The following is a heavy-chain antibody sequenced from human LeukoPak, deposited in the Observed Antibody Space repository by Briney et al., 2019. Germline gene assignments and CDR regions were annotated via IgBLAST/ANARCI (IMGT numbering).Heavy chain of an antibody. Sequence: PGGSLRLSCAASGFTFSSYAMSWDRQAPGKGLEWVSAISGSGGSTYYADSVKGRFTISRDNSKNTLYLQMNSLRAEDTAVYYCAKIAHYDFWSGYYPDHAFDIWGQGTMVTVSS. D-gene: IGHD3-3*01. J-gene: IGHJ3*02. CDR3: AKIAHYDFWSGYYPDHAFDI. V-gene: IGHV3-23*01. CDR1: GFTFSSYA. CDR2: ISGSGGST.